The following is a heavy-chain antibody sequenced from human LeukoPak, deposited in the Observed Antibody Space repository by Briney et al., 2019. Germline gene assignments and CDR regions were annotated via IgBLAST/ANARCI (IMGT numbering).Heavy chain of an antibody. CDR1: GFTFSSYG. V-gene: IGHV3-30*02. CDR3: AKEGYSRGYYSYYYMDV. Sequence: GGSLRLSCAASGFTFSSYGMHWVRQAPGKGLEWVAFIRYDGSNKYYADSVKGRFTISRDNSKNTLYLQMKSLRAEDTAVYYCAKEGYSRGYYSYYYMDVWGKGTTVTVSS. CDR2: IRYDGSNK. J-gene: IGHJ6*03. D-gene: IGHD6-13*01.